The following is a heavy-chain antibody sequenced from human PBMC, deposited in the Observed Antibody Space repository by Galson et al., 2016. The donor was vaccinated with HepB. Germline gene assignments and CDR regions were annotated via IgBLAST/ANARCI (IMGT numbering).Heavy chain of an antibody. CDR1: GFTFKDYG. V-gene: IGHV3-30*18. CDR2: ISHDGTNK. D-gene: IGHD2-2*01. J-gene: IGHJ4*02. Sequence: SLRLSCAASGFTFKDYGMNWVRQAPGKGLEWMTSISHDGTNKYYADSVKGRFTISRDNSRNTVYLQMSSLRPEDTAGYYCAKGPSNIWPRRAFDYWGQGTLVTVSS. CDR3: AKGPSNIWPRRAFDY.